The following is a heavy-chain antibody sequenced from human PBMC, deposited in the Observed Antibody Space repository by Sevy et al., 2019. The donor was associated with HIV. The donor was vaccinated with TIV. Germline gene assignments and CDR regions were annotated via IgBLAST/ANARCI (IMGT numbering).Heavy chain of an antibody. J-gene: IGHJ4*02. Sequence: GGSLRLSCTASGFTFGDYCMSWVRQAPGKGLEWVAFLKSDVFGGTVDNAASVGGRLVISRDDSKTIAYLQMNDLKTEETGVYYCTRWKAAQSIFDYWGQGALVTVSS. D-gene: IGHD6-13*01. V-gene: IGHV3-49*04. CDR1: GFTFGDYC. CDR3: TRWKAAQSIFDY. CDR2: LKSDVFGGTV.